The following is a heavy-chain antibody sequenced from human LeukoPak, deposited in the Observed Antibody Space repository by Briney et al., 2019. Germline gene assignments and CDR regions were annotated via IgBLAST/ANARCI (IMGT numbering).Heavy chain of an antibody. Sequence: SETLSLTCTVSGYSISSGYYWGWIRQPPGKGLEWIGSIYHSGGTYYNPSLKSRVTISVDTSKNQFSLKLSSVTAADTAVYYCARAGQGISDLFDYWGQGTLVTVSS. CDR2: IYHSGGT. CDR1: GYSISSGYY. V-gene: IGHV4-38-2*02. CDR3: ARAGQGISDLFDY. J-gene: IGHJ4*02. D-gene: IGHD2/OR15-2a*01.